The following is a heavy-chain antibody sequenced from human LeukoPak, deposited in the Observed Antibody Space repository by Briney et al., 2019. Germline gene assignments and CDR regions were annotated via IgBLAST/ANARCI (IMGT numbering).Heavy chain of an antibody. Sequence: GGSLRLSCAASEFTFSSYSMNWVRQAPGKGPEWVSYITNSGNSKSYADSVKGRFTISRDNTKNSLYLQMNGLRAEDTAVYYCARTMSSGYLTFDYWGQGILVTVSS. V-gene: IGHV3-48*01. J-gene: IGHJ4*02. CDR3: ARTMSSGYLTFDY. CDR1: EFTFSSYS. D-gene: IGHD3-22*01. CDR2: ITNSGNSK.